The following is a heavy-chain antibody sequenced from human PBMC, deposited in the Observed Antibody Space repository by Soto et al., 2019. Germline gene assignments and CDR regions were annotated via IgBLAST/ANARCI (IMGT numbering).Heavy chain of an antibody. V-gene: IGHV1-69*13. CDR3: VRGDGNIVVVPAARARRRANYYGMDV. CDR1: GSTFSSYA. J-gene: IGHJ6*02. D-gene: IGHD2-2*01. Sequence: AVKPSCKASGSTFSSYAINWVRQAPGQGLEWMGGINPNSGTINYAQKFQGRVTITADESTSTAYMELSSLRSEDTAVYYCVRGDGNIVVVPAARARRRANYYGMDVWGQGTTVTVSS. CDR2: INPNSGTI.